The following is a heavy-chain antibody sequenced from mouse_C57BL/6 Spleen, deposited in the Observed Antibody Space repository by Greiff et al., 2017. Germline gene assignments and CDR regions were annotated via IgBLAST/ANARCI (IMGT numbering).Heavy chain of an antibody. CDR2: INPSTGGT. J-gene: IGHJ1*03. CDR1: GYSFTGYY. V-gene: IGHV1-42*01. D-gene: IGHD1-1*01. CDR3: AREGIYGSRPYWYFDV. Sequence: EVQLQQSGPELVKPGASVKISCKASGYSFTGYYMNWVKQSPEKSLEWIGEINPSTGGTTYNQKFKAKATLTVDKSSSTAYMQLKSLTSEDSAVYYGAREGIYGSRPYWYFDVWGTGTTVTVSS.